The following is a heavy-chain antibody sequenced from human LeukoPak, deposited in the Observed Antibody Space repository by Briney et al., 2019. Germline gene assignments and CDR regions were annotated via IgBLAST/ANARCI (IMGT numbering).Heavy chain of an antibody. Sequence: SCKASGYTFTGYYMHWVRQAPGKGLEWVAFIRYDGSNKYYADSVKGRFTISRDNSKNTLYLQMNSLRAEDTAVYYCARVGGAARQYYYYYMDVWGKGTTVTVSS. CDR2: IRYDGSNK. CDR3: ARVGGAARQYYYYYMDV. D-gene: IGHD6-6*01. J-gene: IGHJ6*03. CDR1: GYTFTGYY. V-gene: IGHV3-30*02.